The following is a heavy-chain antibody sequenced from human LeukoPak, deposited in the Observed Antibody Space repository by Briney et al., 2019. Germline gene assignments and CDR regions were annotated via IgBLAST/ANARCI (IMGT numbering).Heavy chain of an antibody. V-gene: IGHV4-61*02. CDR1: GGSISSGSYY. Sequence: SETLSLTCTVSGGSISSGSYYWSWIRQPAGKGLEWIGRIYTSGSTNYNPSLKSRVTISVDTSKNQFSLKLSSVTAADTAVYYCARIYSSSFDYWGQGTLVTVCS. D-gene: IGHD6-6*01. CDR2: IYTSGST. J-gene: IGHJ4*02. CDR3: ARIYSSSFDY.